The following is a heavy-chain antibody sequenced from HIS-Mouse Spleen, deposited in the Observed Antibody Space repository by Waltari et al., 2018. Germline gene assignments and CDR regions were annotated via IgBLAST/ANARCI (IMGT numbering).Heavy chain of an antibody. V-gene: IGHV3-33*06. CDR2: IWYDGSNK. J-gene: IGHJ4*02. CDR1: GFTFSTDG. CDR3: AKETDRGYYFDY. D-gene: IGHD3-16*01. Sequence: QVQLVESGGGVVQPGRSLRLSCAASGFTFSTDGMHWVRQAPGKGLEWVAVIWYDGSNKYYADSVKGRFTISRDNSKNTLYLQMNSLRAEDTAVYYCAKETDRGYYFDYWGQGTLVTVSS.